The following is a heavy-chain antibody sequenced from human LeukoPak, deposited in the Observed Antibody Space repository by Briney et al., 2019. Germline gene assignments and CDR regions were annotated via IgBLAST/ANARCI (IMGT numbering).Heavy chain of an antibody. Sequence: SETLSLTCTVSGASISSGGYYWSWVRQDPGKGLEWIGYIYYGGSTYYNPSLKSRITISVDTSKNQFSLKLSSVTAADTAVYYCARANWNGGMDVWGQGTTVTVSS. D-gene: IGHD1-1*01. CDR1: GASISSGGYY. J-gene: IGHJ6*02. CDR3: ARANWNGGMDV. CDR2: IYYGGST. V-gene: IGHV4-31*03.